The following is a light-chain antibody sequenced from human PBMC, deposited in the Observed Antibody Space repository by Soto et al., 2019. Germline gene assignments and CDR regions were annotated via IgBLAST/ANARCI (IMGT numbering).Light chain of an antibody. CDR1: QSISSPY. Sequence: ETVLTQSPGTLSLFPEESATLSCRASQSISSPYLGWYQQKPGQAPRLLIFGASTRATGVSDRFSGSGSGTDFTLTISRLEPEDSAVYYCQQYGSSVTFGPGTKVDIK. CDR2: GAS. J-gene: IGKJ3*01. V-gene: IGKV3-20*01. CDR3: QQYGSSVT.